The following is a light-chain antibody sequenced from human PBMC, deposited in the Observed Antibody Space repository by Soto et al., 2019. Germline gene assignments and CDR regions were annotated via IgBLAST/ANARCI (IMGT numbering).Light chain of an antibody. CDR1: STDFVSYNR. CDR3: TLYTSENAYV. Sequence: SALTRTPSVSGSPGQSVTISCTGTSTDFVSYNRVSWYQQPPGTAPKLMIYEVSKRPSGVPDRFSGSKSGNTASLTISGLQAADEADYYCTLYTSENAYVFGTRTKV. V-gene: IGLV2-18*01. J-gene: IGLJ1*01. CDR2: EVS.